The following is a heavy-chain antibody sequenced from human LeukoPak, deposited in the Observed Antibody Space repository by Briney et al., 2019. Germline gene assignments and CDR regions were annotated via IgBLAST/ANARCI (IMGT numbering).Heavy chain of an antibody. CDR2: IYPGDSDT. V-gene: IGHV5-51*01. D-gene: IGHD6-13*01. Sequence: GESLKISCKGSGYSFTSYWIGWVRQMPGKGLEWMGIIYPGDSDTRYSPSFQGQVTISADKSISTAYLQWSSLKAPDTAMYYCARRWVGGSSWPYFDYWGQGTLVTVSS. CDR3: ARRWVGGSSWPYFDY. CDR1: GYSFTSYW. J-gene: IGHJ4*02.